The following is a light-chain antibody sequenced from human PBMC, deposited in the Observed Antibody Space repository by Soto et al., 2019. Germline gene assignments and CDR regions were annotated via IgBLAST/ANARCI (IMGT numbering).Light chain of an antibody. CDR1: QNVGKF. V-gene: IGKV3-11*01. CDR2: DTS. CDR3: QQRTNWPS. Sequence: EIVMTQSPATLSLSPGARATLSCRASQNVGKFLAWYQQKPGQPPRLLIYDTSNRATGIPARFSGSGSGTDFTLTISSLETEDFAFYCCQQRTNWPSFGQGTRLEIE. J-gene: IGKJ5*01.